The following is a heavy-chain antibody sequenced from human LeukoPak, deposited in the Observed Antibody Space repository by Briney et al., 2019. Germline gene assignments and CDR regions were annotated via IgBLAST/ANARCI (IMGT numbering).Heavy chain of an antibody. J-gene: IGHJ5*02. V-gene: IGHV4-38-2*02. CDR3: ARGDITMVRGVRDNWFDP. D-gene: IGHD3-10*01. CDR2: IYHSGST. CDR1: GYSISSGYY. Sequence: SETLSLTCTVSGYSISSGYYWGWIRQPPGKGLEWIGSIYHSGSTYYNPSLKSRVTISVDTSKNQFSLNQSSVTAADTAVYYCARGDITMVRGVRDNWFDPWGQGTLVTVSS.